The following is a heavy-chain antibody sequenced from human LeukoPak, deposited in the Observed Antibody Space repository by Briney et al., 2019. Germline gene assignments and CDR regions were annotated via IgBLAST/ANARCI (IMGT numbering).Heavy chain of an antibody. CDR3: ARDQSLLVGARYYFDY. J-gene: IGHJ4*02. D-gene: IGHD1-26*01. Sequence: GGSLRLSCAASGFTFSSYSMNWVRQAPGKGLEWVSSISSSSSYIYYADSVKGRFTISRDNAKNSLYLQMNSLRAEDTAVYYCARDQSLLVGARYYFDYWGQGTLVAVSS. V-gene: IGHV3-21*01. CDR1: GFTFSSYS. CDR2: ISSSSSYI.